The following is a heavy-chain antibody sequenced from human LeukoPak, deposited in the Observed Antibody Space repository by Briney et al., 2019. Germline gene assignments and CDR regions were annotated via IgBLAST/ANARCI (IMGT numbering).Heavy chain of an antibody. V-gene: IGHV3-30-3*01. CDR1: GFTLSSYA. CDR3: ARDEYYDSSGSDAFDI. J-gene: IGHJ3*02. Sequence: PGGSLRLSRAASGFTLSSYAMHWVRQAAGKGLEWVAVISNDGNDKYHADSVKGRFTISRDNSKNTLYLQMNSLRAEDTAVYYCARDEYYDSSGSDAFDIWGQGTMVTVSS. CDR2: ISNDGNDK. D-gene: IGHD3-22*01.